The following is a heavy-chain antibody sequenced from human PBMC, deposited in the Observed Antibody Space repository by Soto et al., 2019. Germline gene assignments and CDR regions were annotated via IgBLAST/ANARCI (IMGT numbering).Heavy chain of an antibody. CDR2: ISRSSVI. D-gene: IGHD3-3*01. V-gene: IGHV3-48*01. CDR3: VRDPDFLDY. Sequence: EVQLVESGGGLVQPGGSLRLSCAASGFTFSSYSMNWVRQAPGKGLEWVAYISRSSVIHYADSVKGRFTVSRENVKNSLYLQMNSLSVEDTAVYYCVRDPDFLDYWGQGTLVTVSS. J-gene: IGHJ4*02. CDR1: GFTFSSYS.